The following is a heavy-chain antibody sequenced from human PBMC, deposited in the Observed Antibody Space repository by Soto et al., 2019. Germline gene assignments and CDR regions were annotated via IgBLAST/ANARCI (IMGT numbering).Heavy chain of an antibody. CDR2: ISSSGDSA. CDR3: AHPRGYGVFDAVDI. Sequence: XGSLRLSCSAAGFIFSTYAMNWVRQAPGKGLEWVSAISSSGDSAYYAESVRGRFTISRDNSINTLYLQMRSLRPEDTAVYYCAHPRGYGVFDAVDIWGQGTMVTVSS. V-gene: IGHV3-23*01. J-gene: IGHJ3*02. CDR1: GFIFSTYA. D-gene: IGHD4-17*01.